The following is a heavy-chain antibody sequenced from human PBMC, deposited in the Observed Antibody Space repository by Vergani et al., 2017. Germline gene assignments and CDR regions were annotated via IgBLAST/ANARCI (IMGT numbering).Heavy chain of an antibody. CDR3: ANFVVGDILTSDY. Sequence: EVQLLESGGGLVQPGGSLRLSCAASGFTFSSYAMSWVRQAPGKGLEWVSAISGSGGSTYYADSVKGRFTISRDNSKNTLYLQMNSLRAEDTAVYYCANFVVGDILTSDYWGQGTLVTVSS. V-gene: IGHV3-23*01. D-gene: IGHD3-9*01. CDR1: GFTFSSYA. CDR2: ISGSGGST. J-gene: IGHJ4*02.